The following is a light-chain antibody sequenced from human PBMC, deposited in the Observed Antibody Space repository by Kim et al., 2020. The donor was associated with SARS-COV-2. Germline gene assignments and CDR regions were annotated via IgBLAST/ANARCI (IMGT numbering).Light chain of an antibody. CDR1: QDIRKS. V-gene: IGKV1-33*01. CDR3: QQYHSLPLT. CDR2: DAS. J-gene: IGKJ4*01. Sequence: ASVGDRVTITCQASQDIRKSLNWFQQKPGKAPKLLIYDASDLETGAPSRFSGSASGTDFTFTINTLQPDDFATYFCQQYHSLPLTFGGGTKVEIK.